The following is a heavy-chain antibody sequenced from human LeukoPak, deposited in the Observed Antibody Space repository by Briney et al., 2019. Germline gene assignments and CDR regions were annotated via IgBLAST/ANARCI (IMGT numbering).Heavy chain of an antibody. J-gene: IGHJ3*02. Sequence: ASVKVSCKASGYTFTSYAMHWVRQAPGQRLEWIGLNNAGNGNTKYSQKFQGRVTITRDTSASTAYMELSSLRSEDTAVYYCARDPRNYYGSGSYSGAFDIWGQGTMVTVSS. V-gene: IGHV1-3*01. CDR1: GYTFTSYA. D-gene: IGHD3-10*01. CDR2: NNAGNGNT. CDR3: ARDPRNYYGSGSYSGAFDI.